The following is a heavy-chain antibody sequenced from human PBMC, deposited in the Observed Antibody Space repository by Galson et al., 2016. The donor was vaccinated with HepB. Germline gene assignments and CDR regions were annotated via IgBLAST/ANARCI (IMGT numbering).Heavy chain of an antibody. V-gene: IGHV2-5*02. Sequence: PALVKPTQSLTLTCTFSGFSLSTSGVGVGWIRQPPGKALEWLALIYWDDDKRYSPSLKSRLTITKDTSQNQGVRTMTNMDPVDTATYYCAHSFSYYSGSSCYDFDDWGQGTLVTVSS. J-gene: IGHJ4*02. CDR1: GFSLSTSGVG. CDR3: AHSFSYYSGSSCYDFDD. CDR2: IYWDDDK. D-gene: IGHD3-22*01.